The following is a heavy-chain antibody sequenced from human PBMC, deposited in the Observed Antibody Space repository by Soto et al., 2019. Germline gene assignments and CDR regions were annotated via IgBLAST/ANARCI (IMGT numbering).Heavy chain of an antibody. Sequence: SQTLSLTCAVYGGSFSGYYWSWIRQPPGKGLEWIGEINHSGSTNYNPSLKSRVTISVDTSKNQFSLKLSSVTAADTAVYYCARKIWKFWSGYSGGSNFDYWGQGTLVTVSS. CDR3: ARKIWKFWSGYSGGSNFDY. J-gene: IGHJ4*02. CDR1: GGSFSGYY. V-gene: IGHV4-34*01. CDR2: INHSGST. D-gene: IGHD3-3*01.